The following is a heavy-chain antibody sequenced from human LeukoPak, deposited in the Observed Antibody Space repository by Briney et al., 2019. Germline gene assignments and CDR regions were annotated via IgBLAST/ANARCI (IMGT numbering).Heavy chain of an antibody. Sequence: PWETLSLTCTVSGGSISSYYWSWIRQPPGKGLEWIGYIYYSGSTNYNPSLKSRVTISVDTSKNQFSLKLSSVTAADTAVYYCARVPYGDYVGYWGQGTLVTVSS. CDR3: ARVPYGDYVGY. CDR2: IYYSGST. J-gene: IGHJ4*02. V-gene: IGHV4-59*01. CDR1: GGSISSYY. D-gene: IGHD4/OR15-4a*01.